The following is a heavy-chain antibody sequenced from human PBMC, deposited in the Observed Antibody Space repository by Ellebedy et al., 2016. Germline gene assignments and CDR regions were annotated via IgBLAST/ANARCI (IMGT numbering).Heavy chain of an antibody. V-gene: IGHV4-34*01. J-gene: IGHJ4*02. CDR3: ARGAYTTISGPFDY. D-gene: IGHD2/OR15-2a*01. CDR1: GGSFSGYY. CDR2: INHSGST. Sequence: SETLSLXXAVYGGSFSGYYWSWIRQPPGRGLEWIGEINHSGSTNYNPSLKSRVTISVDTSKNQFSLKLSSVTAADTAMYYCARGAYTTISGPFDYWGRGTLVTVSS.